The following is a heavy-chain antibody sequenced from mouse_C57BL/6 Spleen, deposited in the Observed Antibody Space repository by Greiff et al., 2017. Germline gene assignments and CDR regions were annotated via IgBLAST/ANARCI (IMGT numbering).Heavy chain of an antibody. CDR1: GFTFSSYA. CDR2: ISDGGSYT. CDR3: ARVEQLRLRAWFAY. J-gene: IGHJ3*01. D-gene: IGHD3-2*02. V-gene: IGHV5-4*01. Sequence: EVQLQQSGGGLVKPGGSLKLSCAASGFTFSSYAMSWVRQTPEKRLEWVATISDGGSYTYYPDNVKGRFTISRDNAKHNLYLQMSHLKSEDTAMYYCARVEQLRLRAWFAYWGQGTLVTVSA.